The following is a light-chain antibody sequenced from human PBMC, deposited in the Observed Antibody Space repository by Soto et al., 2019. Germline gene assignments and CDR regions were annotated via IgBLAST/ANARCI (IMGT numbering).Light chain of an antibody. J-gene: IGKJ5*01. V-gene: IGKV3-11*01. CDR1: QSVSSY. CDR3: QQRSNWPPI. Sequence: EILLTQYPATLSLSPGERATLSCRASQSVSSYLAWYQQKPGQAPRLLIYDASNRATGIPARLSGSGYGTDLTLTISSIENEDFAVYYCQQRSNWPPIFGHGTRLEIK. CDR2: DAS.